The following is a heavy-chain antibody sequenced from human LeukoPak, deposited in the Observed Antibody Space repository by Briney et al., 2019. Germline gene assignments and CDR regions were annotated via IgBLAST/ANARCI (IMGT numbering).Heavy chain of an antibody. CDR1: GYTFTSYA. V-gene: IGHV7-4-1*02. CDR2: INTNTGNP. D-gene: IGHD3-22*01. CDR3: ARDLLYYYDSSGYYAFDY. J-gene: IGHJ4*02. Sequence: ASVKVSCKASGYTFTSYAMNWVRQAPGQGLEWIGWINTNTGNPTYAQGFTGRFVFSLDTSVSTAYQQISSLKAEDTAVYYCARDLLYYYDSSGYYAFDYWGQGTLVTVSS.